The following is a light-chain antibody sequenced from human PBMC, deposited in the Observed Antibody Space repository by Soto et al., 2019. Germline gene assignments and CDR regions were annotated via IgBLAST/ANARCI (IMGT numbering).Light chain of an antibody. CDR3: YSFAGSFTSV. CDR1: SSDVGAYNY. J-gene: IGLJ2*01. CDR2: DVS. V-gene: IGLV2-11*01. Sequence: QSALTQPPSVSGSPGQSVTISCTGTSSDVGAYNYVSWYQQHPGKAPKLMISDVSKRPSGVPDRFSGSKSGNTASLTISGLQAEDEADYYCYSFAGSFTSVFGGGTKLTVL.